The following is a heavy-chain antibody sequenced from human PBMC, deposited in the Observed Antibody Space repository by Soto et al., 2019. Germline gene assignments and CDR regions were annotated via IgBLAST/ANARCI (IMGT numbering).Heavy chain of an antibody. Sequence: PGGSLRLSCAASGFTFDDYAMHWVRQAPGKGLEWVSGISWNSGSIGYADSVKGRFTISRDNAKNSLYLQMNSLRAEDTALYFCAKDIRDSSGWGDAFDIWGQGTMVTVSS. CDR2: ISWNSGSI. J-gene: IGHJ3*02. V-gene: IGHV3-9*01. D-gene: IGHD6-19*01. CDR3: AKDIRDSSGWGDAFDI. CDR1: GFTFDDYA.